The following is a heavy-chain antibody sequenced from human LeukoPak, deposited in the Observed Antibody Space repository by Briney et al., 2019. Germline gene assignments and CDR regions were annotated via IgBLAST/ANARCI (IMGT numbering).Heavy chain of an antibody. V-gene: IGHV1-3*01. CDR1: GYTFTSYA. Sequence: ASVKVSCKASGYTFTSYAMHWVRQAPGQRLEWMGWINAGNGNTKYSQKFQGRVTITRDTSASTAYMELSSLRSEDTAVYYCARAYYYGSGTIYYFDYWGQGTLVTVSS. D-gene: IGHD3-10*01. CDR3: ARAYYYGSGTIYYFDY. CDR2: INAGNGNT. J-gene: IGHJ4*02.